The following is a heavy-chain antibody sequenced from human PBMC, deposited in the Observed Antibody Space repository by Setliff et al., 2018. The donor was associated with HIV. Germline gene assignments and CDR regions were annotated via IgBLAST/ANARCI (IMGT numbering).Heavy chain of an antibody. CDR1: GFTFSDYA. V-gene: IGHV3-23*01. CDR3: ARGRRVSSNYYYYYYMDV. D-gene: IGHD2-2*01. Sequence: GGSLRLSCTASGFTFSDYAMSWVRQAPGKGLEWVSAITGSEGSTYHADYVKGRFTISRDNSKNSLYLQMNSLGAEDTAVYYCARGRRVSSNYYYYYYMDVWGKGTTVTVSS. CDR2: ITGSEGST. J-gene: IGHJ6*03.